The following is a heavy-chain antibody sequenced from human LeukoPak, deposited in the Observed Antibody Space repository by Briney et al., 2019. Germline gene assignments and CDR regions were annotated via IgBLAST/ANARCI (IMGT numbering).Heavy chain of an antibody. Sequence: GGTLRLSCAASLFTFGTYGMSSVRQAPGKGLEWVSGIFGSGARIYSADPVKGRFTISRDNTKNTLYLQMYSLRAEDTAVYYCAKDVYCDGECYADALDMWGEGGKVSV. D-gene: IGHD2-21*01. J-gene: IGHJ3*02. CDR3: AKDVYCDGECYADALDM. CDR2: IFGSGARI. V-gene: IGHV3-23*01. CDR1: LFTFGTYG.